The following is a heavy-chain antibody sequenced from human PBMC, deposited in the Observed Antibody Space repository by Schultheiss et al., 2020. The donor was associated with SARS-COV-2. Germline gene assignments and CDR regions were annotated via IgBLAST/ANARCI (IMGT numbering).Heavy chain of an antibody. D-gene: IGHD6-13*01. CDR1: GFTFSSYW. V-gene: IGHV3-7*01. Sequence: GESLKISCAASGFTFSSYWLNWVRQAPGKGLEWVANIKPDGNEKNYVDSVKGRFTISRDNSKNTLYLQMSSLRPEDTSVYYCVKDLEQQGYYYGMDVWGQGTTVTVSS. CDR3: VKDLEQQGYYYGMDV. J-gene: IGHJ6*02. CDR2: IKPDGNEK.